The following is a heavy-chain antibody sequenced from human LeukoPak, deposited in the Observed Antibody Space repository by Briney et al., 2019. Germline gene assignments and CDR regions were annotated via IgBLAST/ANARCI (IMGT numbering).Heavy chain of an antibody. Sequence: SETLSLTCTVSGGSISSYYWSWIRQPPGKGLEWIGYIYYSGSTNYNPSLKSRVTISVDTSKNQFSLKLSSVTAADTAVYYCARGKEPQNYYDSSGYYGWAGGAAAFDIWGQGTMVTVSS. D-gene: IGHD3-22*01. V-gene: IGHV4-59*01. J-gene: IGHJ3*02. CDR3: ARGKEPQNYYDSSGYYGWAGGAAAFDI. CDR2: IYYSGST. CDR1: GGSISSYY.